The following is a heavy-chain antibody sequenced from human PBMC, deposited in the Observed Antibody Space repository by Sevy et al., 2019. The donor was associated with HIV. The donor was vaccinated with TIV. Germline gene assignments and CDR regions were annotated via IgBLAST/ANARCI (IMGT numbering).Heavy chain of an antibody. Sequence: GGSLRLSCAASGFSVNSNYMTWVRQAPGKGLDWVSIIYSDGSTKYADALKGRFTISRGNSKNTMYLQMNSLRVEDTAVYYCARGGEIFGLVRTYLEHLGPGTLVTVSS. CDR2: IYSDGST. J-gene: IGHJ4*02. CDR3: ARGGEIFGLVRTYLEH. D-gene: IGHD3-3*01. V-gene: IGHV3-66*01. CDR1: GFSVNSNY.